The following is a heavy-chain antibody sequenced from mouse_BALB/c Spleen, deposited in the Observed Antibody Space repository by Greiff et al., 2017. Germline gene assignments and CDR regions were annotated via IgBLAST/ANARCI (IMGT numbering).Heavy chain of an antibody. CDR2: ISSGSSTI. D-gene: IGHD1-1*02. V-gene: IGHV5-17*02. Sequence: EVHLVESGGDLVKPGGSLKLSCAASGFTFSSFGMHWVRQAPEKGLEWVAYISSGSSTIYYADTVKGRFTISSDNPKNTLFLQMTSLRSEDTAMYYCARGYGAGNHFDYWGQGTTLTVSS. J-gene: IGHJ2*01. CDR1: GFTFSSFG. CDR3: ARGYGAGNHFDY.